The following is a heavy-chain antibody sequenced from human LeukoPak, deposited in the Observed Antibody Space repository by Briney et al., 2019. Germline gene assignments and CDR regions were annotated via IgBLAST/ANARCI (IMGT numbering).Heavy chain of an antibody. Sequence: GGSLRLSCAASGFTFSSYGMHWVRQAPGKGLEWVAVIRYDGSNKYYADSVKGRFTISRDNSKNTLYLQMNSLRAEDTAVYYCAKDEELWDEYYFDYWGQGTLVTVSS. CDR2: IRYDGSNK. J-gene: IGHJ4*02. D-gene: IGHD5-18*01. CDR3: AKDEELWDEYYFDY. V-gene: IGHV3-30*02. CDR1: GFTFSSYG.